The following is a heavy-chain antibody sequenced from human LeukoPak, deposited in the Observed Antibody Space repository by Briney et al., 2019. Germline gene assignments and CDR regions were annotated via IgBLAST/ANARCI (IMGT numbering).Heavy chain of an antibody. CDR3: ARGYVVVPAAKLDY. D-gene: IGHD2-2*01. Sequence: SETLSLTCAVSGGSFSGYYWSWIRQPPGKGLEWIGEINHSGSTNYNPSLKSRVTISVDTSKNQFSLKLSSVTAADTAVYYCARGYVVVPAAKLDYWGQGTLVTVSS. CDR1: GGSFSGYY. J-gene: IGHJ4*02. V-gene: IGHV4-34*01. CDR2: INHSGST.